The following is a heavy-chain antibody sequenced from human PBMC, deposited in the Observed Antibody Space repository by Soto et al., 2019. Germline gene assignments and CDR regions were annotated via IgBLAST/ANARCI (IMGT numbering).Heavy chain of an antibody. V-gene: IGHV1-2*02. Sequence: QVQLVQSGAEVKKSGASVRVSCKASGYTFTGYYIHWVRQAPGQGPEWMGEIGPNRGDTRNAQKFQGRVTMTRDTSITTVYMELSNLSPDDTAVYYCGRGRSGEVVVFYWGQGTLVTVYS. CDR3: GRGRSGEVVVFY. CDR1: GYTFTGYY. J-gene: IGHJ4*02. CDR2: IGPNRGDT. D-gene: IGHD3-16*02.